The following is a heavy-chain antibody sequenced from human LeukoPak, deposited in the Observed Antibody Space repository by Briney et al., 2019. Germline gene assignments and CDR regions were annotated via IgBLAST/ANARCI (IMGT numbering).Heavy chain of an antibody. CDR3: ASRRPSGWQQQQVPTDAFDF. CDR2: IYYSGST. J-gene: IGHJ3*01. V-gene: IGHV4-39*07. D-gene: IGHD6-13*01. Sequence: PSETLSLTCTVSGGSISSSSYYWGWIRQPPGKGLEWIGSIYYSGSTYYNPSLKSRVTISVDTSKNQVSLTLSSVTAADTAMYYCASRRPSGWQQQQVPTDAFDFWGQGTMVTVSS. CDR1: GGSISSSSYY.